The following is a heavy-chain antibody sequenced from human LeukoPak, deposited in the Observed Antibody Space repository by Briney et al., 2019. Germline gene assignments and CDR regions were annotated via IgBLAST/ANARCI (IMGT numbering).Heavy chain of an antibody. D-gene: IGHD3-16*02. V-gene: IGHV3-23*01. CDR2: ISGSGEST. CDR3: AKDAIGQYRPYYFDC. J-gene: IGHJ4*02. CDR1: GFTFSSFA. Sequence: AGSLRLSCAASGFTFSSFAMSWVRQAPGKGLEWVSSISGSGESTYYADYVKGRFTVSRDNSKNTLNLQLNSLRAEDTAVYYCAKDAIGQYRPYYFDCWGQGTLVTVSS.